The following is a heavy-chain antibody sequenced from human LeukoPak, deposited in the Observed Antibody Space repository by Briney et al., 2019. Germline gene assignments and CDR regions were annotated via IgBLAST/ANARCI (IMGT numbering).Heavy chain of an antibody. V-gene: IGHV3-21*01. CDR2: ISSSSSYI. CDR3: ARAVYGTSAFDI. J-gene: IGHJ3*02. D-gene: IGHD3-10*01. Sequence: GGSLRLSCAASGFTFSSYSMNWVRQAPGKGLEWVSSISSSSSYIYYADSVKGRFTISRDNAKNSLYMQMNSLRAEDTAVYYCARAVYGTSAFDIWGQGTMVTVSS. CDR1: GFTFSSYS.